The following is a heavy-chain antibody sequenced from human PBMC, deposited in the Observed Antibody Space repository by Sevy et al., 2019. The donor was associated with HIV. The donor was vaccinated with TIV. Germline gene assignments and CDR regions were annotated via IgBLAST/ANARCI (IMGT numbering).Heavy chain of an antibody. V-gene: IGHV4-59*04. CDR2: THYSGNT. Sequence: SETLSLTCAVSGCSISSYYWTWIRQSPGKRLEYIGYTHYSGNTYYNPSLGGRVTMSLDTSRNQFSVKLLSLTAADTAVYYCGGHGCQGDYPMDLWGQGTLVTVSS. D-gene: IGHD4-17*01. J-gene: IGHJ4*02. CDR1: GCSISSYY. CDR3: GGHGCQGDYPMDL.